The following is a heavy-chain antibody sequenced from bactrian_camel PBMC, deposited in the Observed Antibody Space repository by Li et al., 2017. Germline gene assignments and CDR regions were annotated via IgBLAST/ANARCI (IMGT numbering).Heavy chain of an antibody. D-gene: IGHD1*01. Sequence: VQLVESGGGLVQPGGSLRLSCAASGFTFSSYAMSWVRQAPGKGLEWVSAITTGVSSTYYADSVKGRFTISEDNAKNTVYLQMNSLKPEDTAVYYCVKPNPDARGGFDHWGQGTQVTVS. CDR2: ITTGVSST. J-gene: IGHJ4*01. V-gene: IGHV3S40*01. CDR3: VKPNPDARGGFDH. CDR1: GFTFSSYA.